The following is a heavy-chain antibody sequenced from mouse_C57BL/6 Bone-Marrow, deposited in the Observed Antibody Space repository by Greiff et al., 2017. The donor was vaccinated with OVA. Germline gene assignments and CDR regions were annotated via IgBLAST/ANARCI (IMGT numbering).Heavy chain of an antibody. J-gene: IGHJ2*01. Sequence: QVQLKQSGAELVKPGASVKLSCKASGYTFTSYWMHWVKQRPGQGLEWIGMIHPTSGSTNYNEKFKSKATLTVDNSSSTAYMQLSSLTSEDSAVYYCARSEANWDAYYSDYWGQGTTLTVSS. CDR3: ARSEANWDAYYSDY. V-gene: IGHV1-64*01. CDR2: IHPTSGST. CDR1: GYTFTSYW. D-gene: IGHD4-1*01.